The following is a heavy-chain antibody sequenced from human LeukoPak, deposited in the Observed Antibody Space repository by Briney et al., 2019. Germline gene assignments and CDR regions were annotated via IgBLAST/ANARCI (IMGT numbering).Heavy chain of an antibody. J-gene: IGHJ4*02. CDR3: ARDTTLIYFDY. V-gene: IGHV4-34*01. CDR2: INRSGST. D-gene: IGHD2-15*01. CDR1: GGSFSGYY. Sequence: PAETLSLTCAVYGGSFSGYYWSWIRQPPGKGLEWIGEINRSGSTNYNPALKSRVTISVNNSNNQVSLKLMYVTTAATPVYYCARDTTLIYFDYWGQGTLLPVSS.